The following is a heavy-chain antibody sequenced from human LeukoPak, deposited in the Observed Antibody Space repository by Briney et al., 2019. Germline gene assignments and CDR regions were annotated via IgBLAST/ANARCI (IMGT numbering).Heavy chain of an antibody. Sequence: GGSLRLSCAASGFTFSSYVMHWVRQAPGKGLEWVAIISYDGSNEYYADSVEGRFTISRDNSKNTLYLQMNSLRAADTAVYYCARAGSGRSPDWFDPWGQGTLVTVSS. V-gene: IGHV3-30*04. CDR3: ARAGSGRSPDWFDP. D-gene: IGHD1-26*01. J-gene: IGHJ5*02. CDR2: ISYDGSNE. CDR1: GFTFSSYV.